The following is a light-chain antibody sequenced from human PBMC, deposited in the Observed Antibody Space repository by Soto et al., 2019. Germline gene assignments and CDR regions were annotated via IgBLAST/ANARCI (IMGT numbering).Light chain of an antibody. J-gene: IGLJ2*01. CDR1: SSDVGAYNY. CDR2: EVS. V-gene: IGLV2-8*01. Sequence: QSALTQPPSASGSPGQSVTISCTGTSSDVGAYNYVSWFQQHPGKAPKLMIYEVSKRPSGVPDRFSGSKSANTASLTVSGLQAEDEADYYCSSYAGSNWIFSGGTKLTVL. CDR3: SSYAGSNWI.